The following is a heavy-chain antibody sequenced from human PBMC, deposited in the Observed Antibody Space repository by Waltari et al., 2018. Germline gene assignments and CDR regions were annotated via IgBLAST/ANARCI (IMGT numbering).Heavy chain of an antibody. V-gene: IGHV1-2*02. CDR1: GYTFTDYY. Sequence: QVQLVQSGAEVKTPGASVKVSCKASGYTFTDYYMHWVRRAPGQGLEWMTWVKPNSGGTNYAQKFQGRVAMTRDTSISTAYMELSRLTSDDTAVYYCATSSDSSGYYPVRYWGQGTLVTVSS. D-gene: IGHD3-22*01. CDR3: ATSSDSSGYYPVRY. CDR2: VKPNSGGT. J-gene: IGHJ4*02.